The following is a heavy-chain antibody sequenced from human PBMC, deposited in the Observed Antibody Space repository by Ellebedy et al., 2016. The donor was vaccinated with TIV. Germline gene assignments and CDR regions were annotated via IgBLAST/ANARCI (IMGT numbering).Heavy chain of an antibody. V-gene: IGHV1-2*02. CDR3: ARDWDAHGDRSDFDL. D-gene: IGHD7-27*01. Sequence: ASVKVSCXASGYTFTGYYMHWVRQAPGQGLEWMGWINPNSGGTNYAQKFQGRVTLTRDTSIHTAYMDLNRLNSDDTATYYCARDWDAHGDRSDFDLWGQGTLVTVSS. CDR2: INPNSGGT. CDR1: GYTFTGYY. J-gene: IGHJ4*02.